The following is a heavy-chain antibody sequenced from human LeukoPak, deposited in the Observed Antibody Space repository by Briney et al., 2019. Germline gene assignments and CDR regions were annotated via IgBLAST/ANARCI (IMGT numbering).Heavy chain of an antibody. CDR3: ARDNRVYYFDY. V-gene: IGHV4-61*02. CDR2: IYTSGST. J-gene: IGHJ4*02. Sequence: SETLSLTCTVSGGSISSGSYYWSWIRQPAGKGLEWIGRIYTSGSTNYNPSLKSRVTISVDTSKNQFSLKLSSVTAADTAVYYCARDNRVYYFDYWGQGTLVTVSS. D-gene: IGHD2/OR15-2a*01. CDR1: GGSISSGSYY.